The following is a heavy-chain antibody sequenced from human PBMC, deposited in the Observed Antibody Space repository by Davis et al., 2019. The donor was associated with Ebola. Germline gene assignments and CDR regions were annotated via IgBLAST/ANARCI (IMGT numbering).Heavy chain of an antibody. Sequence: PGGSLRLSCAASGFTFSSYAMHWVRQAPGKGLEWVAVISYDGSNKYYADSVKGRFTISRDNSKNTLYLQMNSLRAEDTAVYYCARDLGLWFGELKGSGFDYWGQGTLVTVS. V-gene: IGHV3-30-3*01. CDR1: GFTFSSYA. D-gene: IGHD3-10*01. CDR3: ARDLGLWFGELKGSGFDY. CDR2: ISYDGSNK. J-gene: IGHJ4*02.